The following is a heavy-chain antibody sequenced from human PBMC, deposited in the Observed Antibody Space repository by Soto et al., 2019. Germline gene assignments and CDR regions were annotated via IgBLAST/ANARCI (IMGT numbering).Heavy chain of an antibody. Sequence: ASETLSLTCTVSGGSISSSSYYWGWIRQPPGKGLEWIGSIYYSGSTYYNPSLKSRVTISVDTSKNQFSLKLSSVTAADTAVYYCARRGTRYFDYWGQGTLVTVSS. CDR2: IYYSGST. CDR1: GGSISSSSYY. V-gene: IGHV4-39*01. CDR3: ARRGTRYFDY. J-gene: IGHJ4*02. D-gene: IGHD1-1*01.